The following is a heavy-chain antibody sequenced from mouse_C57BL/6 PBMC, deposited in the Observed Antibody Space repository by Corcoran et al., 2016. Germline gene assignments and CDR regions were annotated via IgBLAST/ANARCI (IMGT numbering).Heavy chain of an antibody. CDR3: ARSGVLLRSRFDY. Sequence: QVQLKQSGAELVRPGASVKLSCKASGYTFTDYYINWVKQRPGQGLEWIARIYPGSGNTYYNEKFKGKATLTAEKSSSTAYMQLSSPTSEDSAVYFCARSGVLLRSRFDYWGQGTTLTVSS. D-gene: IGHD1-1*01. CDR2: IYPGSGNT. CDR1: GYTFTDYY. V-gene: IGHV1-76*01. J-gene: IGHJ2*01.